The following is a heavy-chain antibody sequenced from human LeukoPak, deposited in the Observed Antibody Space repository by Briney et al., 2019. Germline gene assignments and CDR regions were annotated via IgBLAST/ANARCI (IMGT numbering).Heavy chain of an antibody. Sequence: SETLSLTCTVSGGSLRGYYWSWIRQPPGKGLEWIGYIHYTGSTDYNPSLNSRLTMSVDTSKNQFSLNLSSVTAADTAVYYCARGYGSGSYNNFNHWGQGILVTVSS. CDR1: GGSLRGYY. CDR2: IHYTGST. D-gene: IGHD3-10*01. CDR3: ARGYGSGSYNNFNH. V-gene: IGHV4-59*01. J-gene: IGHJ4*02.